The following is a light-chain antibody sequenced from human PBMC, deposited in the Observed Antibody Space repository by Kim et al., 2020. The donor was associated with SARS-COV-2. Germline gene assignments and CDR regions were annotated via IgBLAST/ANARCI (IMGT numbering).Light chain of an antibody. J-gene: IGLJ3*02. CDR2: EVS. CDR1: SSDVGAYNY. V-gene: IGLV2-14*01. CDR3: SSYTTSSTLV. Sequence: QSITISCTGTSSDVGAYNYDSWYQQHPGRAPKFMIYEVSKRRSGTSIRFSGSKSGNTASLTISGLQAEDEAEYYCSSYTTSSTLVFGGGTKLTVL.